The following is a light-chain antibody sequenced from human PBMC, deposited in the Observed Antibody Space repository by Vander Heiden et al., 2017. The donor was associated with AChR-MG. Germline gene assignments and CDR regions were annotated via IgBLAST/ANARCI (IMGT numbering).Light chain of an antibody. J-gene: IGLJ2*01. CDR2: SNN. V-gene: IGLV1-44*01. Sequence: QSVLTQPPSASGTPGQRVTISCSGSSSNLGSNTVNWYQQLPGTAPKLLIYSNNQRPSGVPDRFSGSKSGTSASLAICGLQSEDEADYYCAAWDDSLNGPIFGGGTKLTVL. CDR3: AAWDDSLNGPI. CDR1: SSNLGSNT.